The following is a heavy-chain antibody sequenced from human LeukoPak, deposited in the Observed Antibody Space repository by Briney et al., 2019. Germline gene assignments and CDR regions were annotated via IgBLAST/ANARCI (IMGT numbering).Heavy chain of an antibody. J-gene: IGHJ4*02. CDR3: ARGSVGDSGYDGD. Sequence: PGGSLRLSCAASGFTFRRYWMSWVRQAPGKGLEWVANIKQDGSEKNYVDSVKGRFTISRDNAKNSLYLQMNSLRAEDTAVYFCARGSVGDSGYDGDWGQGTLVTVSS. D-gene: IGHD5-12*01. CDR2: IKQDGSEK. CDR1: GFTFRRYW. V-gene: IGHV3-7*01.